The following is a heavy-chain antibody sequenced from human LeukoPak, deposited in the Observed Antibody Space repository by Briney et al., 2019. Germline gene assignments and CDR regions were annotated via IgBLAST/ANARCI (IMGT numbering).Heavy chain of an antibody. Sequence: ASVKVSCKASGYTFTSYGISWVRQAPRQGLEWMGWISAYNGNTNYAQKLQGRVTMTTDTSTSTAYMELRSLGSDDTAVYYCARVSPGQQLVLNDYWGQGTLVTVSS. CDR3: ARVSPGQQLVLNDY. D-gene: IGHD6-13*01. CDR1: GYTFTSYG. CDR2: ISAYNGNT. V-gene: IGHV1-18*01. J-gene: IGHJ4*02.